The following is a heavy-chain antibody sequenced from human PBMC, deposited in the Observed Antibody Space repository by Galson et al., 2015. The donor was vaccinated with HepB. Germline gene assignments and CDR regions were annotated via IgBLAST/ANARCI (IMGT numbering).Heavy chain of an antibody. Sequence: SLRLSCAVSGFTFSTYWMSWVRQAPGKGLEWVANINKDGSEKYYVDSVKGRFTISRDNAKKSLYLQMNSLRVDDTAVYYCVRDHTTIFGVIKMAFAYWGQGSLVTVSS. J-gene: IGHJ4*02. CDR3: VRDHTTIFGVIKMAFAY. CDR2: INKDGSEK. CDR1: GFTFSTYW. D-gene: IGHD3-3*01. V-gene: IGHV3-7*03.